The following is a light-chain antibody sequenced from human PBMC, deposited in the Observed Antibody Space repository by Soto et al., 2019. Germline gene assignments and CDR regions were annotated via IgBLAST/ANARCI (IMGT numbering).Light chain of an antibody. CDR2: EVT. V-gene: IGLV2-14*01. J-gene: IGLJ3*02. Sequence: QSALTQPASVSGSPGQSITISCAGTASDVGAYNYVSWYQQHPGTAPRLIIYEVTNRPAGVSNRFSGSKSGNTASLTISGLPDEDEADYYCSSYSVSTTWLFGGGTKLTVL. CDR3: SSYSVSTTWL. CDR1: ASDVGAYNY.